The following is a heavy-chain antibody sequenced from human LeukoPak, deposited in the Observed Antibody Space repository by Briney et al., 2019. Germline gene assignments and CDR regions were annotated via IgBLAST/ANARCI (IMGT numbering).Heavy chain of an antibody. V-gene: IGHV3-11*01. D-gene: IGHD1-26*01. CDR1: GFIFSDYY. Sequence: GGSLRLSCEGSGFIFSDYYMAWIRQAPGRGLEWVSYIASDSRGGAVHYADSVKGRFTISRDSDKNSLYLQMNSLRAEDTAVYYCAKERWELQGEFYHYYGMDVWGQGTTVTVSS. J-gene: IGHJ6*02. CDR2: IASDSRGGAV. CDR3: AKERWELQGEFYHYYGMDV.